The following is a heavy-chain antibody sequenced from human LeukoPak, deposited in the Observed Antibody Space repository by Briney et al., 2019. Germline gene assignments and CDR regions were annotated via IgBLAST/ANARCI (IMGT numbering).Heavy chain of an antibody. CDR2: IIPIFGTA. D-gene: IGHD2-15*01. CDR3: ARGYCSGGSCYGYRNWFDP. Sequence: GASVKVSCKASGGTFSGYAISWVRQAPRQGLEWMGGIIPIFGTANYAQKFQGRVTITTDESTSTAYMELSSLRSEDTAVYYCARGYCSGGSCYGYRNWFDPWGQGTLVTVSS. V-gene: IGHV1-69*05. J-gene: IGHJ5*02. CDR1: GGTFSGYA.